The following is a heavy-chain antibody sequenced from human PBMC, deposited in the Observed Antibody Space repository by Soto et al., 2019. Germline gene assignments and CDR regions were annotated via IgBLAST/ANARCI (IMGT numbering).Heavy chain of an antibody. CDR1: GYTFINYG. CDR2: ISAYNSNI. V-gene: IGHV1-18*01. CDR3: ARSIVVVTAADY. Sequence: GASVKVSCKASGYTFINYGISWVRQAPGQGLEWMGCISAYNSNIKYAQKFQGRVTMTSDTSTSTAYMEVRSLRSEDTAVYYCARSIVVVTAADYWGQGTLVTVSS. D-gene: IGHD2-21*02. J-gene: IGHJ4*02.